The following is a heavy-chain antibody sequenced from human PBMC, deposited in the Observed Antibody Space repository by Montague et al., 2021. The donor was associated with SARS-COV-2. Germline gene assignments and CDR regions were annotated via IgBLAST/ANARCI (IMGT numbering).Heavy chain of an antibody. CDR2: VFYNNST. CDR3: VRDPHYDVMKGPLDF. V-gene: IGHV4-4*08. CDR1: GVSFTNYY. D-gene: IGHD3-16*01. J-gene: IGHJ4*02. Sequence: SETLSLTCTVSGVSFTNYYWSWIRQPPGKGLEWVGDVFYNNSTNFNPSLKSRVPISVDTSKNQFSLRLTSVTAADTAFYHCVRDPHYDVMKGPLDFWDQGALVTVSS.